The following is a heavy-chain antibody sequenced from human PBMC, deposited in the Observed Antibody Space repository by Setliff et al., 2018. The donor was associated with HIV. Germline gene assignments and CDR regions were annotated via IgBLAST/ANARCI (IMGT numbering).Heavy chain of an antibody. J-gene: IGHJ4*02. CDR3: ARDRGVVG. CDR2: ISSSSDYI. D-gene: IGHD2-15*01. V-gene: IGHV3-21*01. CDR1: GFTFSSYS. Sequence: GGSLRLSCAVSGFTFSSYSMNWVRQAPGKGLEWVSSISSSSDYIYYADSVEGRFIISRDNAKNSLYLQMNSLRAEDTAVYYCARDRGVVGWGQGNLVTVSS.